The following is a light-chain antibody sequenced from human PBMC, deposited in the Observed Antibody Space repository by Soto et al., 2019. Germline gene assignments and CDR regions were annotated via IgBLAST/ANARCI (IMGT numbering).Light chain of an antibody. CDR2: EDT. CDR1: FSDIGSYNL. Sequence: QSALTQPASVSGSPGQSITISCTGTFSDIGSYNLVSWYQQHPGTAPKLMLYEDTKRPSGVSNRFSGSKSGYTASLTISGLQAEDEADYYCCSYAGSSTVVFGGGTKVTVL. V-gene: IGLV2-23*01. CDR3: CSYAGSSTVV. J-gene: IGLJ2*01.